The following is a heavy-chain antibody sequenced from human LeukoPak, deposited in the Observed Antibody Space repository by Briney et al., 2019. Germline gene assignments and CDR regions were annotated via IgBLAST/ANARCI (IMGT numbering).Heavy chain of an antibody. J-gene: IGHJ3*02. CDR1: GFTFSSYA. Sequence: GGSLRLSRAASGFTFSSYAMSWVRQAPGKGLEWVSAISGSGGSTYYADSVKGRFTISRDNSKNTLYLQMNSLGAEDTAVYYCARISSGYNAFDIWGQGTMVTVSS. CDR2: ISGSGGST. CDR3: ARISSGYNAFDI. V-gene: IGHV3-23*01. D-gene: IGHD3-22*01.